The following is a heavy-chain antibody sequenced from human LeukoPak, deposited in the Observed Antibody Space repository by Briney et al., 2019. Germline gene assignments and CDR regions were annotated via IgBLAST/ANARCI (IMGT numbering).Heavy chain of an antibody. V-gene: IGHV4-61*02. J-gene: IGHJ4*02. CDR1: GGSISSGSYY. CDR2: IYTTGST. CDR3: ARGPPPDFDC. Sequence: PSETLSLTCTVSGGSISSGSYYWSWIRQPAGKGLEWIGRIYTTGSTDYNPSLKSRVTMSVDTSKNQFSLKLSSVTAADTAVYYCARGPPPDFDCWGQGTLVTVSS.